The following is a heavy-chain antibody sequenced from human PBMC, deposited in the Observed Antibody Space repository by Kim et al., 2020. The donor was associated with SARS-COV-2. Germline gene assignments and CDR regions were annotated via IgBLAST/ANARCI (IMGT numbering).Heavy chain of an antibody. J-gene: IGHJ6*02. V-gene: IGHV3-30*02. D-gene: IGHD6-19*01. Sequence: GRFTISRDNSKNTLYLQMNSLGAEDPAVYYCAKTSVAVAGTYYYYYGMDVWGQGTTVTVSS. CDR3: AKTSVAVAGTYYYYYGMDV.